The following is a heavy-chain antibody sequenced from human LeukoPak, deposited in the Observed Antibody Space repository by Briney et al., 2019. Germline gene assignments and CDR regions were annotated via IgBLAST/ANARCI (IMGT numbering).Heavy chain of an antibody. CDR3: ARESGYDYRNDAFDI. Sequence: ASVKVSCKASGYTFTGYYMHWVRQAPGQGLEWMGWINPNSGGTNYAQKFQGRVTMTRDTSISTAYMELSSLRSEDTAVYYCARESGYDYRNDAFDIWGQGTMVTVSS. CDR1: GYTFTGYY. J-gene: IGHJ3*02. CDR2: INPNSGGT. D-gene: IGHD5-12*01. V-gene: IGHV1-2*02.